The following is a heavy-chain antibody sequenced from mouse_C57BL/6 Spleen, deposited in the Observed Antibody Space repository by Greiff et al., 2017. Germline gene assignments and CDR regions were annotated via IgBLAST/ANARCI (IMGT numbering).Heavy chain of an antibody. Sequence: QVQLQQPGAELVRPGSSVKLSCKASGYTFTSYWMDWVKQRPGQGLEWIGNIYPSDSETHYNQKFKDKATLTVDKSSSTAYMQLSSLTSEDSAVYYCARRLRYPYYFDYWGQGTTLTVSS. D-gene: IGHD1-1*01. J-gene: IGHJ2*01. CDR1: GYTFTSYW. CDR2: IYPSDSET. V-gene: IGHV1-61*01. CDR3: ARRLRYPYYFDY.